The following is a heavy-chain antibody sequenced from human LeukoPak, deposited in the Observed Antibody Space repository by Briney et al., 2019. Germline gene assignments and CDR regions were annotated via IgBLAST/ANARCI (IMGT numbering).Heavy chain of an antibody. CDR3: ARVRMVRDTRGDYFHY. V-gene: IGHV3-72*01. CDR2: IRNKHNSYST. CDR1: GFTFSNHC. J-gene: IGHJ4*02. D-gene: IGHD1-26*01. Sequence: GGSLRLSCAASGFTFSNHCMDWVRQAPGKGLEWVGRIRNKHNSYSTEYAASVKGRFTISRDDTKNSLYLQMNSLKTEDTAVYYCARVRMVRDTRGDYFHYWGQGTLVTVSS.